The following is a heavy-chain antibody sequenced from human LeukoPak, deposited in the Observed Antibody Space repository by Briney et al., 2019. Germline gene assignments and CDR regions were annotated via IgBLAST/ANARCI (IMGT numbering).Heavy chain of an antibody. CDR1: GFTFSSYA. CDR3: ASGPDDAFDI. V-gene: IGHV3-33*08. J-gene: IGHJ3*02. Sequence: GGSLRLPCAASGFTFSSYAMSWARQAPGKGLEWVAVIWYDGSNKYYADSVKGRFTISRDNSKNTLYLQMNSLRAEDTAVYYCASGPDDAFDIWGQGTMVTVSS. CDR2: IWYDGSNK.